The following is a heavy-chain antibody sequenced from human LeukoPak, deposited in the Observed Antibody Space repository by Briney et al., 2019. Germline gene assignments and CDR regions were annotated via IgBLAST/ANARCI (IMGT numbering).Heavy chain of an antibody. CDR1: GLIVSSNY. CDR3: TTGTWIQLWLADY. Sequence: GGSLRLSCAASGLIVSSNYMSWVRQAPGKGLEWVGHINPSSDGGTTDYAAPVKGRFSISRDDSKNTLHLQMNRLKTEDTAVYYCTTGTWIQLWLADYWGQGTLVTVSS. D-gene: IGHD5-18*01. CDR2: INPSSDGGTT. V-gene: IGHV3-15*01. J-gene: IGHJ4*02.